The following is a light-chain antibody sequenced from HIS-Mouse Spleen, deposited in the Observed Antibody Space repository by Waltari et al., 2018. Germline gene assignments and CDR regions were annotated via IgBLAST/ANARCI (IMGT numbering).Light chain of an antibody. CDR2: DFS. J-gene: IGLJ3*02. V-gene: IGLV2-11*01. Sequence: QSALTQPRSVSGSPGQSVTISCTGTSSDVGGYNYVSWYQQHPGKSPKRMIYDFSKPPSGVPYRFSGSKSGNTASLTISGLQAEDEADYYCCSYAGSYTWVFGGGTKLTVL. CDR1: SSDVGGYNY. CDR3: CSYAGSYTWV.